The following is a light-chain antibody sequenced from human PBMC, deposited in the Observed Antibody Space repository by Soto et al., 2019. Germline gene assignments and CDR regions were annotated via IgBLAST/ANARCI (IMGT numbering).Light chain of an antibody. CDR1: QSVSIW. V-gene: IGKV1-5*01. J-gene: IGKJ2*01. CDR3: QYDSS. Sequence: DIQITQSPSTLSASVGDRVTITCRASQSVSIWLAWYQQKPGKAPRLLIYDAASLKTGVPSRFSGSGSGTNFTLTISSLQHDDFATYYCQYDSSFGQGTKVDIK. CDR2: DAA.